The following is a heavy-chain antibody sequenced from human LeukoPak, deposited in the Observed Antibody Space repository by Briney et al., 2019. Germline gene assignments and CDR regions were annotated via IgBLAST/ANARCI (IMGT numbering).Heavy chain of an antibody. CDR2: IYYSGST. Sequence: KPSETLSLTCTVSGGSISSSSYYWGWIRQPPGKGLEWIGSIYYSGSTYYNPSLKSRVTISVDTSKNQFSLKLSSVTAADTAVYYCARPYDYGDYGPAFDIWGQGTMVTVSS. V-gene: IGHV4-39*01. CDR3: ARPYDYGDYGPAFDI. CDR1: GGSISSSSYY. D-gene: IGHD4-17*01. J-gene: IGHJ3*02.